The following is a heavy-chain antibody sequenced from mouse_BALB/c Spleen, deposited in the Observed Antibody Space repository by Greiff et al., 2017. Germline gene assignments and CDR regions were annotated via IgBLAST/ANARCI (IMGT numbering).Heavy chain of an antibody. CDR3: ARYDYDGYFDV. V-gene: IGHV2-6-7*01. Sequence: QVQLKESGPGLVAPSQSLSITCTVSGFSLTGYGVNWVRQPPGKGLEWLGMIWGDGSTDYNSALKSRLSISKDNSKSQVFLKMNSLQTDDTARYYCARYDYDGYFDVWGAGTTVTVSS. CDR2: IWGDGST. J-gene: IGHJ1*01. CDR1: GFSLTGYG. D-gene: IGHD2-4*01.